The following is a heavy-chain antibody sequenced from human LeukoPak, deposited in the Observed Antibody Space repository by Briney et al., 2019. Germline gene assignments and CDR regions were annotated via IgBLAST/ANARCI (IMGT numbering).Heavy chain of an antibody. V-gene: IGHV3-74*01. CDR1: GFTFSSYA. D-gene: IGHD5-24*01. CDR2: INSDGSST. J-gene: IGHJ3*02. Sequence: PGGSLRLSCAASGFTFSSYAMSWVRQAPGKGLVWVSRINSDGSSTSYADSVKGRFTISRDNAKNTLYLQMNSLRAEDTAVYYCARSGRDGYRRKAFDIWGQGTMVTVSS. CDR3: ARSGRDGYRRKAFDI.